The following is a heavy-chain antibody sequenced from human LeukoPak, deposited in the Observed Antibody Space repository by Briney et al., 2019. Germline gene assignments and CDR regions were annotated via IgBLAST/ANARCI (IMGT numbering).Heavy chain of an antibody. V-gene: IGHV3-30*03. CDR3: AREGPVAGFDY. J-gene: IGHJ4*02. Sequence: GGSLRLSCAASGFTFSSYGMHWVRQAPGKGLEWVAVISYDGSNKYYADSVKGRFTISRDNSKNTLYLQMNSLRAEDTAVYYCAREGPVAGFDYWGQGTLVTVSS. D-gene: IGHD6-19*01. CDR1: GFTFSSYG. CDR2: ISYDGSNK.